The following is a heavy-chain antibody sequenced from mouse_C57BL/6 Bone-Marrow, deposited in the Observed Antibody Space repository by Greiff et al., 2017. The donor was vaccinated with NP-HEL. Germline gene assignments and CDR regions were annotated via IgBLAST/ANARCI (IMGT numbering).Heavy chain of an antibody. D-gene: IGHD1-1*01. J-gene: IGHJ3*01. Sequence: VQLKQSGAELVKPGASVKMSCKASGYTFTTYPIEWMKQNHGKSLEWIGNFHPYNDDTKYNEKFKGKATLTVEKSSSTVYLELSRLTSDDSAVYYCARGDYGSRAWFAYWGQGTLVTVSA. CDR2: FHPYNDDT. V-gene: IGHV1-47*01. CDR3: ARGDYGSRAWFAY. CDR1: GYTFTTYP.